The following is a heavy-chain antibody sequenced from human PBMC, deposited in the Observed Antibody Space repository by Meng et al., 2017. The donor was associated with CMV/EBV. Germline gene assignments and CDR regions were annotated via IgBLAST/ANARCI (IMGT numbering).Heavy chain of an antibody. CDR1: GFTFSSYA. CDR2: IIGSGGRT. D-gene: IGHD1-1*01. J-gene: IGHJ4*02. V-gene: IGHV3-23*01. Sequence: SCAASGFTFSSYAMSWVRQAPGKGVEWVSGIIGSGGRTYYADSVKGRFTISRDNSKNTLYLQMNSLRAEDTAIYYCAKDLGTTGLFGYWGQGSLVTVSS. CDR3: AKDLGTTGLFGY.